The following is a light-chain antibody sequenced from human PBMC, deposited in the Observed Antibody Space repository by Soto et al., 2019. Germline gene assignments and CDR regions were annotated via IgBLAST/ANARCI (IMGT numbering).Light chain of an antibody. J-gene: IGKJ1*01. Sequence: DIQMTQSPSTLSASVGDRVTITCRASQSISSWLAWYQQKPGKAPKLPIYDASSLESGDPSRFSGSGSGTEFTLTISSLQPDDFATYYCQQYNSYQGTFGQGTKVEIK. V-gene: IGKV1-5*01. CDR1: QSISSW. CDR3: QQYNSYQGT. CDR2: DAS.